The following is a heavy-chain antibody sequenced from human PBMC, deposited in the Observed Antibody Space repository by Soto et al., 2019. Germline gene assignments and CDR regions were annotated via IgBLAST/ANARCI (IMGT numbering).Heavy chain of an antibody. CDR3: ARDYAVDCGGDCPPKVLDY. Sequence: PGGSLRLSCAASGFTFSSYSMNWVRQAPGKGLEWVSSISSSSSYIYYADSVKGRFTISRDNAKNSLYLQMNSLRAEDTAVYYCARDYAVDCGGDCPPKVLDYWGQGTLVTVSS. J-gene: IGHJ4*02. CDR2: ISSSSSYI. V-gene: IGHV3-21*01. CDR1: GFTFSSYS. D-gene: IGHD2-21*02.